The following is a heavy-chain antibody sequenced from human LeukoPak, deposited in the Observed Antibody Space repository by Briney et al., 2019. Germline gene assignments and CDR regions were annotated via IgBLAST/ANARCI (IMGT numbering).Heavy chain of an antibody. J-gene: IGHJ4*02. D-gene: IGHD1-26*01. CDR1: GGSNSIYY. CDR3: VRDRELTY. Sequence: PSETLSLTCSVSGGSNSIYYWSWVRQPPGKGLEWIGYIYNSGSTNYNPSLKSRVTISVDTSKNQFSLKLTSVTAADTAVYYCVRDRELTYWGQGTLVTVSS. V-gene: IGHV4-59*03. CDR2: IYNSGST.